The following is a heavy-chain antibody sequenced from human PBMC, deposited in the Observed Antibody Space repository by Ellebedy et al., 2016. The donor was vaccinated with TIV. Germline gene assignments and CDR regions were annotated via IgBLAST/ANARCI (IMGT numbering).Heavy chain of an antibody. D-gene: IGHD3-22*01. V-gene: IGHV3-33*01. CDR1: GFTFSSYG. CDR2: IWYDGSNK. J-gene: IGHJ5*02. CDR3: ARARRENYYDA. Sequence: GGSLRLSCAASGFTFSSYGMHWVRQAPGKGLEWVAVIWYDGSNKYYADSVKGRFTISRDNSKNTLYLQMNSLRAEDTAVYYCARARRENYYDAWGQGTLVTVSS.